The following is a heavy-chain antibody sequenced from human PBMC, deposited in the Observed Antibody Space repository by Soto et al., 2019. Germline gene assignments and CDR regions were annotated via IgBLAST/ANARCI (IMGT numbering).Heavy chain of an antibody. D-gene: IGHD3-10*01. CDR2: IYYSGNT. CDR3: ARHQGSYYKDHFDY. Sequence: QLQLQESGPGLVKPSETLSLTCTVSGGSISSSSYYWGWIRQTPGRGLEYIGSIYYSGNTYYNPSLKSRVTISVDTSKNQFPLKVNSVTAADTAVYYCARHQGSYYKDHFDYWGQGTLVTISS. V-gene: IGHV4-39*01. CDR1: GGSISSSSYY. J-gene: IGHJ4*02.